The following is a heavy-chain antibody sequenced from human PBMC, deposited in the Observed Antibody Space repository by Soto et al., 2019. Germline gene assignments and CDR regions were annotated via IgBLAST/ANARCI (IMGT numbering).Heavy chain of an antibody. CDR2: IDPSDSYT. CDR1: GYSFTSYW. Sequence: ESLKISCKGSGYSFTSYWISWVRQMPGKGLEWMGRIDPSDSYTNYSPSFQGHVTISADKSISTAYLQWSSLKASDTAMYYCTIFGVADDAFDIWGQGTMVTVSS. V-gene: IGHV5-10-1*01. D-gene: IGHD3-3*01. J-gene: IGHJ3*02. CDR3: TIFGVADDAFDI.